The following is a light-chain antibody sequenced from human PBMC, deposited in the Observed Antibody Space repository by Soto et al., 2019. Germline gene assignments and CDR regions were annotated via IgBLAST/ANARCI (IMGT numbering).Light chain of an antibody. CDR3: SSYARGKDYV. Sequence: QSALTQPPSASGSPGHSVTISCTGTSSDVGGYNYVSWYQQHPGKAPKLMIFEVSKRPSGVPDRFSGSKSGNTASLTVSGLQAEDEADYYCSSYARGKDYVVGNGTKVTV. CDR2: EVS. J-gene: IGLJ1*01. CDR1: SSDVGGYNY. V-gene: IGLV2-8*01.